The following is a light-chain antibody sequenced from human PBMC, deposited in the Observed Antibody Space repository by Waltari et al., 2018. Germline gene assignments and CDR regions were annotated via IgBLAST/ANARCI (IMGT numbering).Light chain of an antibody. V-gene: IGKV3D-15*01. CDR1: QSIATD. J-gene: IGKJ4*01. Sequence: EIVMTQSPATLSVSPGERVTLSCRASQSIATDLAWYQHKPGQAPRLLIYHASTRATYIPSRFRGSGSGTDFTLTISGLQSEDSAVCYCQQYNRWPPLTFGGGTKVEI. CDR3: QQYNRWPPLT. CDR2: HAS.